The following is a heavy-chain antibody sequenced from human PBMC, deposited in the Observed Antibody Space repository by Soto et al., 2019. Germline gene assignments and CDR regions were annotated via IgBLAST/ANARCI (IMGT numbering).Heavy chain of an antibody. V-gene: IGHV1-2*02. Sequence: QVQLVQSGAEVKKPGASVKVSCKASGYSFTGYYMQWVRQAPGQGLEWMGWINPNSGDTNYAQKFQGSVTLPRDTSINIAYMELSSLRSDDTAVYYCARDSSYDINAAFDMWGQGTMVTVSS. CDR3: ARDSSYDINAAFDM. CDR2: INPNSGDT. D-gene: IGHD3-22*01. J-gene: IGHJ3*02. CDR1: GYSFTGYY.